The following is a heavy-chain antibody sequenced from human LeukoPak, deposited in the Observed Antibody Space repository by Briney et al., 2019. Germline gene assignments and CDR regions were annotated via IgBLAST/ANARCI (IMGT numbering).Heavy chain of an antibody. Sequence: PSETLSLTCAVYGGSFSGYYWSWIRQPPGKGLEWIGEINHSGSTNYNPSLKSRVTISVDTSKNQFSLKLSSVTAADTAVYYCARGRFLAAALGYWGQGTLVTVSS. CDR3: ARGRFLAAALGY. J-gene: IGHJ4*02. D-gene: IGHD6-13*01. V-gene: IGHV4-34*01. CDR2: INHSGST. CDR1: GGSFSGYY.